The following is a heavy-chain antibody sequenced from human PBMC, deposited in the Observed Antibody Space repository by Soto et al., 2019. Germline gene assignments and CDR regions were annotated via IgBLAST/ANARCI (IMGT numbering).Heavy chain of an antibody. CDR1: GYTFTDYY. CDR2: INPNSGGT. D-gene: IGHD3-3*01. V-gene: IGHV1-2*02. J-gene: IGHJ4*02. Sequence: SSVKVSCKASGYTFTDYYIHWVRQAPGQGLEWIGSINPNSGGTTYAQNFEGGVTMTRDTSISTAYLELNRLKSDDTAVYYCARAARIVALVVRRNCQDHCGEGTLVAVCS. CDR3: ARAARIVALVVRRNCQDH.